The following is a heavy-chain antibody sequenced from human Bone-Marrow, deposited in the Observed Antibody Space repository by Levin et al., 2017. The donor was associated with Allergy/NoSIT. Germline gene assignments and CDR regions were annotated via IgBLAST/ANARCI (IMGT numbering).Heavy chain of an antibody. J-gene: IGHJ3*02. CDR1: GYTFTSYA. CDR2: INAGNGNT. CDR3: ARGAPGDDAFDI. D-gene: IGHD2-2*01. Sequence: ASVKVSCKASGYTFTSYAMHWVRQAPGQRLEWMGWINAGNGNTKYSQKFQGRVTITRDTSASTAYMELSSLRSEDTAVYYCARGAPGDDAFDIWGQGTMVTVSS. V-gene: IGHV1-3*01.